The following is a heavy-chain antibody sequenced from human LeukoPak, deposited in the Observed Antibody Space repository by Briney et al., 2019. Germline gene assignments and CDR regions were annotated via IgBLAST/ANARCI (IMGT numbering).Heavy chain of an antibody. J-gene: IGHJ4*02. CDR3: ARAGTGGYDPQNYFDY. CDR2: INPSGGST. V-gene: IGHV1-46*03. CDR1: GYTFTSYY. Sequence: ASVKVSCKASGYTFTSYYMHWARQAPGQGLEWMGIINPSGGSTSYAQKFQGRVTMTRDTSTSTVYMELSSLRSEDTAVYYCARAGTGGYDPQNYFDYWGQGTLVTVSS. D-gene: IGHD5-12*01.